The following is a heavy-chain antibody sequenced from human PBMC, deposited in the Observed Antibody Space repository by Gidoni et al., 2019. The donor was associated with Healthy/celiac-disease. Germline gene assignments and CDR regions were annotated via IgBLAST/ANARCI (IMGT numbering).Heavy chain of an antibody. Sequence: EVQLLESGGGLVQPGGSLRLSCAASGFTLSSYAMSWVRQAPGKGLEWVSAISGSGGSTYYADSVKGRFTISRDNSKNTLYLKMNSLRAEDTAVYYCAKSRDYYGSGSHFDYWGQGTLVTVSS. D-gene: IGHD3-10*01. CDR3: AKSRDYYGSGSHFDY. CDR1: GFTLSSYA. V-gene: IGHV3-23*01. J-gene: IGHJ4*02. CDR2: ISGSGGST.